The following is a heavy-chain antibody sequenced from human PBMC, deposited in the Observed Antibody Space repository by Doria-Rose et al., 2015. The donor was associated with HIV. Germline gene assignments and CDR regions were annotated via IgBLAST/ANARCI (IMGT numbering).Heavy chain of an antibody. J-gene: IGHJ4*02. D-gene: IGHD1-26*01. V-gene: IGHV4-59*01. CDR1: GGSISHYY. CDR3: ARVLSGTYDY. Sequence: QVQPQESGPGLVKPSETLSLTCSVSGGSISHYYWSWIRQPPGKGLDYIVDIFYTGSTNYSPSLKSRVSISIDTSKNKFSLRLSSVTAADTAVYYCARVLSGTYDYWGQGTLVTVSS. CDR2: IFYTGST.